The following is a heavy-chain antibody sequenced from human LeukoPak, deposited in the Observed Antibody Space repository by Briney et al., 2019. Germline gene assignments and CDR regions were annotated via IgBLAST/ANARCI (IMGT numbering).Heavy chain of an antibody. CDR3: ARDYDSLTGPPPVGYSWFDP. D-gene: IGHD3-9*01. CDR2: MNPNRGNT. CDR1: GYTFTGYD. J-gene: IGHJ5*02. V-gene: IGHV1-8*01. Sequence: ASVKVSCKASGYTFTGYDINWVRQATGQGLEWMGWMNPNRGNTGYAQKFQGRVTMTRNTSISTAYMELSSLRSEDTAVYYCARDYDSLTGPPPVGYSWFDPWGQGTLVTVSS.